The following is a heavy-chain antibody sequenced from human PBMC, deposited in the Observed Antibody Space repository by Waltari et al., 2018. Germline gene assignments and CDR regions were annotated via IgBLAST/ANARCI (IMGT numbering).Heavy chain of an antibody. J-gene: IGHJ4*02. CDR1: GYTFTGYY. V-gene: IGHV1-2*02. D-gene: IGHD4-17*01. Sequence: QVQLVQSGAEVKKPGASVKVSCKASGYTFTGYYMHWVRQAPGQGLEWMGWINPNSGGTNYAQKFQGRVTMTRDTSISTAYMELSRLRSDDTAVYYCARDLPSSTVTTSVDFDYWGQGTLVTVSS. CDR2: INPNSGGT. CDR3: ARDLPSSTVTTSVDFDY.